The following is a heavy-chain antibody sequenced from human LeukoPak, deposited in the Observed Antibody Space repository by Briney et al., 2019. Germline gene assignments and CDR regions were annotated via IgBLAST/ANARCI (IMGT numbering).Heavy chain of an antibody. V-gene: IGHV3-20*04. CDR3: ARGIDDGDNWFDS. Sequence: PGGSLRLSRAASGFTFDDYGMSWVRQAPGKGLEWASGINWNGGSTGYVDSVKGRFTISRDNAKNSLYLQMNSLRAEDTALYYCARGIDDGDNWFDSWGQGTLVTVSS. J-gene: IGHJ5*01. CDR1: GFTFDDYG. CDR2: INWNGGST. D-gene: IGHD1-1*01.